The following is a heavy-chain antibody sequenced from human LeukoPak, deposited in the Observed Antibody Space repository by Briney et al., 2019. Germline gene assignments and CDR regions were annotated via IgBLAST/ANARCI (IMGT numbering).Heavy chain of an antibody. Sequence: RASVKVSCKASGYTFTSYDINWVRQATGQGLEWMGWMNPNSGNTGYAQKFQGRVAMTRNTSISTAYMELSSLRSEDTAVYYCARVSRGFSGSYHSTYYFDYWGQGTLVTVSS. D-gene: IGHD1-26*01. CDR1: GYTFTSYD. J-gene: IGHJ4*02. V-gene: IGHV1-8*01. CDR2: MNPNSGNT. CDR3: ARVSRGFSGSYHSTYYFDY.